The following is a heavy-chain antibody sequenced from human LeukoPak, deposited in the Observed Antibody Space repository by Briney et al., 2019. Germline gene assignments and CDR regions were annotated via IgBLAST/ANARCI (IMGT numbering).Heavy chain of an antibody. CDR3: ANYGFAIFMDV. V-gene: IGHV3-23*01. Sequence: GGSLRLSCAASGFTFSSYAMSWVRQAPGKGLEWVSAISGSGGSTYYADSVKGRFTISRDNSKNTLYLQINSLRDEDTAVYYCANYGFAIFMDVRRQGTTPTVSS. D-gene: IGHD3-3*01. J-gene: IGHJ6*02. CDR2: ISGSGGST. CDR1: GFTFSSYA.